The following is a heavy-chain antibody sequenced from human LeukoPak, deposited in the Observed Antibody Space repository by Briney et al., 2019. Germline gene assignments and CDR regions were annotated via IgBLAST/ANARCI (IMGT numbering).Heavy chain of an antibody. Sequence: GGSLRLSCAASGFTFSSCGFDWVRQAPGKGLEWVSSIGPTGTDRYYADSVRGRFTISRDNAKNSMYLQMDSLRDEDTAVYYCATETIGRHYDYWGQGTLLTVSS. CDR1: GFTFSSCG. V-gene: IGHV3-21*01. CDR2: IGPTGTDR. J-gene: IGHJ4*02. CDR3: ATETIGRHYDY.